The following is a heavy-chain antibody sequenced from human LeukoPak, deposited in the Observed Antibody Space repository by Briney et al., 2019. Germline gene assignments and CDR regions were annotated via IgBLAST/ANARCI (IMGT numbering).Heavy chain of an antibody. V-gene: IGHV3-23*01. D-gene: IGHD3-22*01. CDR2: ISGSGGST. Sequence: GGSLRLSCAASGFTFSSYAMSWVRHAPGQGLEWVSAISGSGGSTYYADSVKGRFIISRDNSKNTLYLQMNSLRAEDTAVYYCANEVSRRPFDYWGQGTLVTVSS. CDR3: ANEVSRRPFDY. J-gene: IGHJ4*02. CDR1: GFTFSSYA.